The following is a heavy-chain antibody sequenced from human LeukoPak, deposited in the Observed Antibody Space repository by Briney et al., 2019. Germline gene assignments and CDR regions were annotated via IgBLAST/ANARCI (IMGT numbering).Heavy chain of an antibody. CDR2: INPNSGGT. V-gene: IGHV1-2*06. D-gene: IGHD3-3*01. J-gene: IGHJ4*02. CDR1: GYTFTGYY. Sequence: ASVKVSCKASGYTFTGYYMHWVRQAPGQGLEWMGRINPNSGGTNYAQEFQGRVTMTRDTSISTAYMELSRLRSDDTAVYYCARGGETYYDFWSGYSITAFDYWGQGTLVTVSS. CDR3: ARGGETYYDFWSGYSITAFDY.